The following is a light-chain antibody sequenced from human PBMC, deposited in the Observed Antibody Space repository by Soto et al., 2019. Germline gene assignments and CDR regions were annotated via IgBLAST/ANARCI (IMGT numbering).Light chain of an antibody. Sequence: QSALTQPASVSGSPGQSITISCTGTSSDVGAYNYVSWYQQHPGKAPKLMIYDVINRPSGVSNRFSGSKSGNTASLTISGLQAEDEADYYCSSIASRSTFVFGSGTKLTVL. V-gene: IGLV2-14*01. CDR2: DVI. CDR1: SSDVGAYNY. CDR3: SSIASRSTFV. J-gene: IGLJ1*01.